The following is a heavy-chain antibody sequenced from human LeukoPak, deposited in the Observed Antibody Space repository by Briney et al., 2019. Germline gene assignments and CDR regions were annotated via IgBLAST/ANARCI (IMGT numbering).Heavy chain of an antibody. CDR1: GFTFSSYS. CDR3: SRTNYYGSGSYYNWGPFDY. CDR2: ISSSSSYI. J-gene: IGHJ4*02. D-gene: IGHD3-10*01. Sequence: GGSLRLSCAASGFTFSSYSMNWVRQAPGKGLEWVSSISSSSSYIYCADSVKGRFTISRDNAKNSLYLQMNSLRAEDTAVYYCSRTNYYGSGSYYNWGPFDYWGQGTLVTVSS. V-gene: IGHV3-21*01.